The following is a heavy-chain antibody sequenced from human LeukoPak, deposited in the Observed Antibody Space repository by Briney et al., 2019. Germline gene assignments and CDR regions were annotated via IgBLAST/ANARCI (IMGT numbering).Heavy chain of an antibody. J-gene: IGHJ4*02. CDR2: IYYSGST. CDR3: ARDCGDSSGCPFDY. Sequence: PSQTLSLTCTVSGGSISSGDYYWSWIRQPPGKGLEWIGYIYYSGSTYYNPSLKSRVTISVDTSKHQFSLKLSSVTAADTAVYYCARDCGDSSGCPFDYWGQGTLVTVSS. D-gene: IGHD3-22*01. V-gene: IGHV4-30-4*08. CDR1: GGSISSGDYY.